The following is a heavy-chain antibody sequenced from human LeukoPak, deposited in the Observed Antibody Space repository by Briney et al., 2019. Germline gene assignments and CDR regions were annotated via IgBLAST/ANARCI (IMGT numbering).Heavy chain of an antibody. CDR3: ARDPPFSFYYGSGSYYNYFDY. Sequence: GGSLRLSCAASGFTFSSYSMNWVRQAPGKGLEWVSSISSSSSYIYYADSVKGRFTISRDNAKNSLNLQMNSLRTEDTALYYCARDPPFSFYYGSGSYYNYFDYWGQGTLVTVSS. V-gene: IGHV3-21*04. CDR2: ISSSSSYI. CDR1: GFTFSSYS. J-gene: IGHJ4*02. D-gene: IGHD3-10*01.